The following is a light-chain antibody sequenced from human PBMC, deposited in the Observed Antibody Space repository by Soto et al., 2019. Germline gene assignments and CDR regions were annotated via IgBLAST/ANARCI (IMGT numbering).Light chain of an antibody. CDR2: DAS. J-gene: IGKJ2*03. CDR3: QQRASWPHG. CDR1: QSVSSY. V-gene: IGKV3-11*01. Sequence: ESVLTQSPATLSLSPGERATLSCRASQSVSSYLVWYQQTPGQAPRLLIHDASNRATGIPARFSGSGSGTDFTLTISSLETEDSAVYYCQQRASWPHGFGQGTKLEIK.